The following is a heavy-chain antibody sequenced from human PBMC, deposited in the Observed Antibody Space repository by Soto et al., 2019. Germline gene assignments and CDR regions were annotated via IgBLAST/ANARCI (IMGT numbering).Heavy chain of an antibody. CDR1: GFSFSSYA. Sequence: EVQLLESGGGLGQPGGSLRLSCAASGFSFSSYAMTWVRQAPGRGLEWVSAISGSGSPTYYADSVKGRFTISRDNSKNTLYLQMNSLRAVDTAVYYCARDMSGGTYNYYYGMDVWGQGTTVTVSS. CDR3: ARDMSGGTYNYYYGMDV. D-gene: IGHD1-26*01. J-gene: IGHJ6*02. V-gene: IGHV3-23*01. CDR2: ISGSGSPT.